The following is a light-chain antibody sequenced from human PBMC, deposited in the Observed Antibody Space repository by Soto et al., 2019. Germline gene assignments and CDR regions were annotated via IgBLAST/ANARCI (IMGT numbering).Light chain of an antibody. CDR1: QGISTY. V-gene: IGKV1-9*01. J-gene: IGKJ4*01. CDR3: QQLNSYPLT. Sequence: IQVTQSPSSLSASVGDRVTITCRASQGISTYLALYQQKPGKAPNLLIYVASTLQSGVPSRFSGSGSGTDFTLTISSLQPEDFATYYCQQLNSYPLTFGGGTKVDIK. CDR2: VAS.